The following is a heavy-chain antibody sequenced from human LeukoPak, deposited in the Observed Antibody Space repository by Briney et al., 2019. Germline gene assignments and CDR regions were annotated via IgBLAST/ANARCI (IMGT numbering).Heavy chain of an antibody. Sequence: GGSLRLSCAASGFTFSSYWMSWVRQAPGKGLEWVANIKKDESEKYYVDSVKGRFTISRDNSKNTLYLQINSLRAEDTAVYFCAKDRVGAMLYFDLWGQGTLVTVSS. J-gene: IGHJ4*02. D-gene: IGHD1-26*01. V-gene: IGHV3-7*03. CDR2: IKKDESEK. CDR1: GFTFSSYW. CDR3: AKDRVGAMLYFDL.